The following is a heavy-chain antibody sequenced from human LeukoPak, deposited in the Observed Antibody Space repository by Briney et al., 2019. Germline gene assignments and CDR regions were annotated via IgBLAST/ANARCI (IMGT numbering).Heavy chain of an antibody. CDR2: ISSSSSYI. Sequence: GGSLRLSCAASGFTFSSYSMNWVRQAPGKGLEWVSSISSSSSYIYYADSVKGRFTISRDNSKNTLYLQMNSLRAEDTAVYYCARGRLRGALDPWGQGTLVTVSS. V-gene: IGHV3-21*01. D-gene: IGHD5-18*01. CDR3: ARGRLRGALDP. CDR1: GFTFSSYS. J-gene: IGHJ5*02.